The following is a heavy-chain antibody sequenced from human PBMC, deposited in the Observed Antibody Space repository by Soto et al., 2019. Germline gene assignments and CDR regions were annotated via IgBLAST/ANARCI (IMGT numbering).Heavy chain of an antibody. J-gene: IGHJ3*02. CDR3: ARSLWKQLDPDDAFDI. CDR1: GYIITDYY. D-gene: IGHD6-13*01. CDR2: INPNSGGT. Sequence: GASVKLSCKASGYIITDYYMHWVRQAPEQELGWMGRINPNSGGTNYAQKFQGRVTMTTDTSTSTAYMELRSLRSDDTAVYYCARSLWKQLDPDDAFDIWGQGTMVTVSS. V-gene: IGHV1-2*06.